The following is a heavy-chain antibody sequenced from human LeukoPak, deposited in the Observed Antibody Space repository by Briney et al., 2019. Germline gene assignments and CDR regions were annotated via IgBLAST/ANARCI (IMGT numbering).Heavy chain of an antibody. V-gene: IGHV3-7*01. CDR2: IKQDGSEK. CDR3: AREFGSSWFRLLGYYFDY. J-gene: IGHJ4*02. D-gene: IGHD6-13*01. Sequence: SGGSLRLSCAASGFTFSSHWMSWVRQAPGKGLEWEANIKQDGSEKYYVDSVKGRFTISRDNAKNSLYLQMNSLRAEDTAVYYCAREFGSSWFRLLGYYFDYWGQGTLVTVSS. CDR1: GFTFSSHW.